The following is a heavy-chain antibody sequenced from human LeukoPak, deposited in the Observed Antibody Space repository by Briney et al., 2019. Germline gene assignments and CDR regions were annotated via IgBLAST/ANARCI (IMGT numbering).Heavy chain of an antibody. D-gene: IGHD1-26*01. CDR2: IIPIFGTA. Sequence: SVKVSCKASGGTFSSYAISWVRQAPGQGLEWMGRIIPIFGTANYAQKFQGRVTITTDESTSTAYMELSSLRSEDTGVYYCARGGPMTPIPGGGIFDWGQGTLVTVSS. J-gene: IGHJ4*02. CDR3: ARGGPMTPIPGGGIFD. V-gene: IGHV1-69*05. CDR1: GGTFSSYA.